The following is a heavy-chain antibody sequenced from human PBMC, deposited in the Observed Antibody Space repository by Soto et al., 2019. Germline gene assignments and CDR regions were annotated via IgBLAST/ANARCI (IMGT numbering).Heavy chain of an antibody. CDR3: ARGLDGFAMPRSGGLLYYDGTDV. D-gene: IGHD2-2*01. CDR2: MNPNSGNT. V-gene: IGHV1-8*01. Sequence: QVQLVQSGAEVKKPGASVKVSCKASGYTFTSYDINWVRPATGQGLEWMGWMNPNSGNTGYAQKCQGRVTITWDTSCSTADMVLSSLRTEDTAVYHCARGLDGFAMPRSGGLLYYDGTDVWGQGTTVTVSS. CDR1: GYTFTSYD. J-gene: IGHJ6*02.